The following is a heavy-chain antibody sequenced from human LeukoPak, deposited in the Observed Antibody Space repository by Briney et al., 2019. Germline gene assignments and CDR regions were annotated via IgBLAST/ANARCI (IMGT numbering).Heavy chain of an antibody. Sequence: PSETLSLTCAVSGGSISSGGYSGSWIRQPPGKGLEWIGYIYHSGSTYYNPSLKSRVTISVDRSKNQFSLKLSSVTAADTAVYYCARGAVRAHHAFDIWGQGTMVTVSS. V-gene: IGHV4-30-2*01. J-gene: IGHJ3*02. CDR1: GGSISSGGYS. D-gene: IGHD6-19*01. CDR2: IYHSGST. CDR3: ARGAVRAHHAFDI.